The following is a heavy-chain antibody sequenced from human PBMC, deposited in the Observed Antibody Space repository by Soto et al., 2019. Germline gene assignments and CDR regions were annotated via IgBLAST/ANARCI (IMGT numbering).Heavy chain of an antibody. J-gene: IGHJ4*02. CDR2: IYYSGRT. CDR3: AGPVFPATAPFGH. V-gene: IGHV4-59*12. D-gene: IGHD2-21*02. Sequence: QVQLQESGPRLVKPSETLSLTCIVSGGSISNYYWSWIRQPPGKGLEWIGYIYYSGRTNYNPSLPGRITISVDTTKNPFSPKPSSATAADTAVYYWAGPVFPATAPFGHWGQGTLVTVSS. CDR1: GGSISNYY.